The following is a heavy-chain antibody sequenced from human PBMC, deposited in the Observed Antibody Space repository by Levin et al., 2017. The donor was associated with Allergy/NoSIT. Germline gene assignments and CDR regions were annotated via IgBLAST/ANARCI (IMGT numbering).Heavy chain of an antibody. D-gene: IGHD3-10*01. V-gene: IGHV3-30*18. CDR1: GFTFSSYG. CDR2: ISYNGSNK. Sequence: SGGSLRLSCAASGFTFSSYGMHWVRQAPGKGLEWVAVISYNGSNKYYADSVKGRFTISRDNSKNTLYLQMNSLRAEDTAVYYCAKDLDYYGSGSDYYYYGMDVWGQGTTVTVSS. J-gene: IGHJ6*02. CDR3: AKDLDYYGSGSDYYYYGMDV.